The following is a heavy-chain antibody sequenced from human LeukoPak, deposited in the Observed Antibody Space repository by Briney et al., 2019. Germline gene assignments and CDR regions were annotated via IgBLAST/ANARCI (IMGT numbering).Heavy chain of an antibody. Sequence: GGSLRPSCAASGFTFSSNWMHWVRRAPRKGLVWVSFVNNDGRTTAYADSVKGRFTISRDNAKNTLYLQMNSLRAEDTAVYYCARGGQGAVDYWGPGTLVTVSS. CDR2: VNNDGRTT. D-gene: IGHD3-16*01. V-gene: IGHV3-74*01. CDR3: ARGGQGAVDY. J-gene: IGHJ4*02. CDR1: GFTFSSNW.